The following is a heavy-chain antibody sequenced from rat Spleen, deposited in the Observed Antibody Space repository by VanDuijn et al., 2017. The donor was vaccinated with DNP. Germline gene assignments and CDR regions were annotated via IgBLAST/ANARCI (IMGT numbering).Heavy chain of an antibody. Sequence: EVQLVESGGGLVQPGRSLKLSCAASGFTFSDYNMAWVRQAPKKGLEWVATISYDGSTTYCRDSVKGRFTVSRDNAKSTLYLQMDSLRSEDTATYYCARPDHWGQGVMVTVSS. V-gene: IGHV5-7*01. CDR3: ARPDH. J-gene: IGHJ2*01. CDR2: ISYDGSTT. CDR1: GFTFSDYN.